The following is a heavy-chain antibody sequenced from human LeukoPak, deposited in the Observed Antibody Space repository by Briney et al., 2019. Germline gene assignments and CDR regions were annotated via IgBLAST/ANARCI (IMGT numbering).Heavy chain of an antibody. V-gene: IGHV1-2*02. CDR2: INPNSGGT. Sequence: GASVKVSCKASGYTFTGYYMHWVRQAPGQGLEWMGWINPNSGGTNYAQKFQGRVTMTRDTSISTAYMELSRLRSDDTAVYYCARDWYYYGSGSPLSWGQGTLVTVSS. J-gene: IGHJ4*02. D-gene: IGHD3-10*01. CDR3: ARDWYYYGSGSPLS. CDR1: GYTFTGYY.